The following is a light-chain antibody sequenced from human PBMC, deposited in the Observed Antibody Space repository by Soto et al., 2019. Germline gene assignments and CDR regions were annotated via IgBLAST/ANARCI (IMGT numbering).Light chain of an antibody. Sequence: QSALTQPPSASGSPGQSVAISCTGTSSDVGGYNDVSWYQQHPGKAPKLMIYEVTERPSGVPDRFSGSKSGTTASLTVSGLQADDEADYYCNSKAGSNDLGVVFGGGTKLTV. CDR1: SSDVGGYND. V-gene: IGLV2-8*01. J-gene: IGLJ2*01. CDR3: NSKAGSNDLGVV. CDR2: EVT.